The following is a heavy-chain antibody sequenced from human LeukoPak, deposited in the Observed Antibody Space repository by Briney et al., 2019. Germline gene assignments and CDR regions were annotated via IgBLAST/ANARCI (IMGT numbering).Heavy chain of an antibody. CDR3: ARAGTYYYDSSGLIFDY. CDR1: GYTFTSYA. J-gene: IGHJ4*02. CDR2: INTGNGNT. D-gene: IGHD3-22*01. V-gene: IGHV1-3*04. Sequence: ASVKVSCKASGYTFTSYAMHWVRQAPGQRLECMGWINTGNGNTKYSQKFQGRVTITADESTSTAYMELSSLRSEDTAVYYCARAGTYYYDSSGLIFDYWGQGTLVTVSS.